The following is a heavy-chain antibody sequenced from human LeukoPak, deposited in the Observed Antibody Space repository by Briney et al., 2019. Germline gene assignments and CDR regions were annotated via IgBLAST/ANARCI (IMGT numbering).Heavy chain of an antibody. CDR2: INTNTGNP. CDR1: GYTFTSYA. CDR3: ARDNAHYYGSGSYYQQYNWFDP. D-gene: IGHD3-10*01. J-gene: IGHJ5*02. Sequence: ASVKVSCKASGYTFTSYAMNWVRQAPGQGLEWMGWINTNTGNPTYAQGFTGRFVFSLDTSVSTAYLQISSLKAEDTAVYYCARDNAHYYGSGSYYQQYNWFDPWGQGTLVTVSS. V-gene: IGHV7-4-1*02.